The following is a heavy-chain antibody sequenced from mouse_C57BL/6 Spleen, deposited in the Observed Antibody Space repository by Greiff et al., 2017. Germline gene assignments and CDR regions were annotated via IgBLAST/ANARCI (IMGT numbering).Heavy chain of an antibody. J-gene: IGHJ4*01. CDR2: IYPSDSYP. D-gene: IGHD2-4*01. V-gene: IGHV1-59*01. CDR1: GYTFTSYW. Sequence: VQLQQPGAELVRPGTSVKLSCKASGYTFTSYWMNWVKPRPGQGLEWIGVIYPSDSYPNYNQQFKGKATLTVDPSSSTAYMQLSSLTTEDTAVDYGARTRDDYDDGYEAMDYWGQGTSVTVSS. CDR3: ARTRDDYDDGYEAMDY.